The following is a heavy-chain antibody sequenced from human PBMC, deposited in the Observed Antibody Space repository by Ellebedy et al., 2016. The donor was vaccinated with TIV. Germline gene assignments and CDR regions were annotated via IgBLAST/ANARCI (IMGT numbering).Heavy chain of an antibody. J-gene: IGHJ4*02. V-gene: IGHV4-39*01. CDR2: ISYGGSA. D-gene: IGHD6-19*01. CDR3: ARPPPEWLVGPTYFDY. Sequence: MPSETLSLTCTVSGGSISRSSYYWGWIRQPPGKGLEWIGSISYGGSAYYNPPLKSRVTISVDTSKNQFSLKMPSVTAADTAVYYCARPPPEWLVGPTYFDYWGPGTLITVSS. CDR1: GGSISRSSYY.